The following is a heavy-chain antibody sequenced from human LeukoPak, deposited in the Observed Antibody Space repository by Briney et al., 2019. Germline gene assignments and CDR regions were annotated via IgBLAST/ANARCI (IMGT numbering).Heavy chain of an antibody. V-gene: IGHV1-69*05. CDR2: IIPIFGTA. D-gene: IGHD6-6*01. CDR1: GGTFISYA. CDR3: ARGDADSSWPIYYYYYLVV. J-gene: IGHJ6*03. Sequence: SVKVSCKASGGTFISYAISWVRQAPGKGLEWMGRIIPIFGTANYAQKFQGRVTITTDESTSTAYMELSSLRSEDTAVYYCARGDADSSWPIYYYYYLVVWGKGPAVTVSS.